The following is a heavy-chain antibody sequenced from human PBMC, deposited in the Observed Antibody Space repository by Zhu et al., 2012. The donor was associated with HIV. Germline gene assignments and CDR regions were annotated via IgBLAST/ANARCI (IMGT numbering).Heavy chain of an antibody. V-gene: IGHV4-30-4*08. CDR3: ARSQFSSRTTSGYYYFDY. Sequence: QVQLQESGPGLLRPSQTLSLTCTVSGGSLSSGNYYWSWIRQPPGKDLEWIGYIYYNGKTYYNSSLKSRLTMSVDTSKNHFSLSLSSVTAADTAVYYCARSQFSSRTTSGYYYFDYWGQRTLVTVSX. J-gene: IGHJ4*02. CDR2: IYYNGKT. CDR1: GGSLSSGNYY. D-gene: IGHD3-22*01.